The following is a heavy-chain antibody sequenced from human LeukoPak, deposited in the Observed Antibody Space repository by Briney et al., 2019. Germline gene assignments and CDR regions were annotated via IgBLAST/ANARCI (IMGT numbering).Heavy chain of an antibody. CDR1: GDSFSDFSYY. V-gene: IGHV4-39*02. CDR2: IHYTGST. CDR3: ARDPSYYGSGLAGYNAFDI. D-gene: IGHD3-10*01. J-gene: IGHJ3*02. Sequence: PPETLSLTCTVSGDSFSDFSYYWGWIRQPPGKGLEWIGSIHYTGSTYYNPSLKSRVTLSVDTSKNQFSLKLSSVTAADTAVYYCARDPSYYGSGLAGYNAFDIWGQGTMVTVSS.